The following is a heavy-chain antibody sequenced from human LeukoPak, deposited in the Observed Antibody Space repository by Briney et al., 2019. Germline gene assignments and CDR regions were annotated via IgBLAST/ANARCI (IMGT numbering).Heavy chain of an antibody. D-gene: IGHD2/OR15-2a*01. V-gene: IGHV3-30*02. Sequence: GGSLRLSCAASGFTFSSYGMHWVRQAPGKGLEWVAFIRYDGSDKFYADSVKGRFTISRDNSKNTLYLQMNSLRVEDTAVYYCRDPFDYWGQGTLVTVSS. CDR2: IRYDGSDK. CDR1: GFTFSSYG. J-gene: IGHJ4*02. CDR3: RDPFDY.